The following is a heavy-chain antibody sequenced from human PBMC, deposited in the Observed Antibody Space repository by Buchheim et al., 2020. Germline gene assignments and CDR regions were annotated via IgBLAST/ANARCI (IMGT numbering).Heavy chain of an antibody. V-gene: IGHV3-23*01. CDR2: IIGSGGST. CDR1: GFTFSSYA. Sequence: EVQLLESGGGLVQPGGSLRLSCAASGFTFSSYAMSWVRQAPGKGLEWVSAIIGSGGSTYYADSVKGRFTISRDNSKNTLYLQMNSLRAEDTAVYYCAKIPSYYYDSSGYYYFDYWGQGTL. CDR3: AKIPSYYYDSSGYYYFDY. J-gene: IGHJ4*02. D-gene: IGHD3-22*01.